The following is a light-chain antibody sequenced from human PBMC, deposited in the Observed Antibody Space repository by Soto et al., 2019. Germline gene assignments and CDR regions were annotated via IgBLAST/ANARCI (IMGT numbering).Light chain of an antibody. CDR3: EEFNAVPT. V-gene: IGKV1-27*01. Sequence: DIQMTQSPSSLSASVGDRVTITCRASPAINNYLAWYQQKPGKVPTLLIPAASNLQSGVPSRFSGSGSGTDFTPTISSLQPEDVGTYYCEEFNAVPTFGGGTKVEI. CDR1: PAINNY. CDR2: AAS. J-gene: IGKJ4*01.